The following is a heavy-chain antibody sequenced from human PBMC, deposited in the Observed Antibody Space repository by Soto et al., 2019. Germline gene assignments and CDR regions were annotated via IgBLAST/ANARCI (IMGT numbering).Heavy chain of an antibody. J-gene: IGHJ3*02. CDR1: GFTFSSYG. CDR2: ISYDGSNK. CDR3: AKKSHIVGATTGAFDI. Sequence: PGGSLRLSCAASGFTFSSYGMHWVRQAPGKGLEWVAVISYDGSNKYYADSVKGRFTISRDNSKNTLYLQMNSLRAEDTAVYYCAKKSHIVGATTGAFDIWGQGTMVTVSS. D-gene: IGHD1-26*01. V-gene: IGHV3-30*18.